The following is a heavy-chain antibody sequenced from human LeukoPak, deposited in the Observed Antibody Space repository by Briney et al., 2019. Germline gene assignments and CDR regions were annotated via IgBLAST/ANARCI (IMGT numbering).Heavy chain of an antibody. CDR1: GYTFTGYY. V-gene: IGHV1-2*02. Sequence: ASVKVSCKASGYTFTGYYMHWVRQAPGQGLEWMGWINPNSGGTNYARKFQGRVTMTRDTSISTAYMELSRLRSDDTAVYYCARIAITDGMDVWGQGTTVTVSS. D-gene: IGHD1-20*01. CDR2: INPNSGGT. CDR3: ARIAITDGMDV. J-gene: IGHJ6*02.